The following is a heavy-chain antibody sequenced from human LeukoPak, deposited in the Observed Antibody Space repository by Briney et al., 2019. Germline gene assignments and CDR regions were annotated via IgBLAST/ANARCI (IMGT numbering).Heavy chain of an antibody. CDR2: IYYSVST. CDR3: AREDCSGGSCYLDY. J-gene: IGHJ4*02. Sequence: SETLSLTCTVSGGSISSYYWSWIWQPPGKRLEWIGYIYYSVSTNYNPSLKSRVTISVNTSKNQFSLKLSSVTAADTAVYYCAREDCSGGSCYLDYWGQGTLVTVSS. V-gene: IGHV4-59*01. CDR1: GGSISSYY. D-gene: IGHD2-15*01.